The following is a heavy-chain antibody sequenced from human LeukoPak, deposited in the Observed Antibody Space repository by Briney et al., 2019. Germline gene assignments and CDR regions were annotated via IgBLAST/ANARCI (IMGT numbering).Heavy chain of an antibody. J-gene: IGHJ6*02. CDR1: GFTFTNYG. CDR3: AKEAGYCSSTSCSLYYFYDMDV. D-gene: IGHD2-2*01. CDR2: ISYDGSNK. V-gene: IGHV3-30*18. Sequence: PGRSLRLSCAASGFTFTNYGMHWVRQAPGKGLEWVAVISYDGSNKFYADSVKGRFTISRDTSKSTLYLQMNSLRADDTAVYYCAKEAGYCSSTSCSLYYFYDMDVWGQGTTVTVSS.